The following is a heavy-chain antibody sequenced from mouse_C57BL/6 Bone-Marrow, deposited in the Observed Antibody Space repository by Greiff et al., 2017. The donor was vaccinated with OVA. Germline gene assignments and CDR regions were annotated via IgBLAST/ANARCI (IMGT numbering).Heavy chain of an antibody. CDR2: IYPGGGYT. Sequence: VQLQQSGAELVRPGTSVKMSCKASGYTFTNYWIGWAKQRPGHGLEWIGDIYPGGGYTNYNEKFKGKATLTADTSSSTAYMQLSSLTSEDSAVYYCARGSYAMDYWGQGTSVTVSS. CDR1: GYTFTNYW. V-gene: IGHV1-63*01. CDR3: ARGSYAMDY. J-gene: IGHJ4*01.